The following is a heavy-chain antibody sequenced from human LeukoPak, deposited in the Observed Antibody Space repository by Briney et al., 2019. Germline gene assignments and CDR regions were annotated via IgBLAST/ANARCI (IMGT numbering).Heavy chain of an antibody. Sequence: PGESLRLSCAASGFTFSSYGMHWVRQAPGKGLEWVAFIRYDGSNKYYADSVKGRFTISRDNSKNTLYLQMNSLRAEDTAVYYCAKAADSSGWYYYYYYMDVWGKGTTVTVSS. V-gene: IGHV3-30*02. J-gene: IGHJ6*03. CDR3: AKAADSSGWYYYYYYMDV. CDR2: IRYDGSNK. D-gene: IGHD6-19*01. CDR1: GFTFSSYG.